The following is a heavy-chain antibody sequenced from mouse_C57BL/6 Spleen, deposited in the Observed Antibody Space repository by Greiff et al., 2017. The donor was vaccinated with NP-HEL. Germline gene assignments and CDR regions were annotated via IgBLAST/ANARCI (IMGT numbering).Heavy chain of an antibody. Sequence: QVQLQQPGAELVKPGASVKMSCKASGYTFTSYWITWVKQRPGQGLEWIGNIDPGSGSTNYNEKFKSKATLTVDTSSSTASMQLSSLTSADSAVDYCARRWVYYGPSGDYWGQGTTLTVSS. CDR3: ARRWVYYGPSGDY. CDR2: IDPGSGST. CDR1: GYTFTSYW. V-gene: IGHV1-55*01. D-gene: IGHD1-2*01. J-gene: IGHJ2*01.